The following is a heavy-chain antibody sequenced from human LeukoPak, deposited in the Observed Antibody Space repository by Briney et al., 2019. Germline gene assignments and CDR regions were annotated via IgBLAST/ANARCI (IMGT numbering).Heavy chain of an antibody. J-gene: IGHJ4*02. V-gene: IGHV3-49*03. CDR1: GFTFGDYA. CDR3: TRDPHYYHGNPHDF. Sequence: GGSLRLSCTASGFTFGDYALGWFRQAPGKGLEWLSFIRSKDHGGTTEYAASVKGRFTISRDDSNSIAYLQMNSLIIEDTAVYFCTRDPHYYHGNPHDFWGQGTRVTVSS. CDR2: IRSKDHGGTT. D-gene: IGHD4-23*01.